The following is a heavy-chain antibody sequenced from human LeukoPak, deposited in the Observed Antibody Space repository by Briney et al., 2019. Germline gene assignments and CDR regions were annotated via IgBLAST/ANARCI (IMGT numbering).Heavy chain of an antibody. D-gene: IGHD1-26*01. V-gene: IGHV3-23*01. Sequence: GGSLRLSCAASGFTFGSYAMGWVRQAPGKGLEWVSAVSASGPNTYYADSVKGRFTVSRDNSKNTLYLQMSSLRADDTAVYYCARGRGSSRYYFDYWGRGTLVTVSS. CDR1: GFTFGSYA. CDR3: ARGRGSSRYYFDY. J-gene: IGHJ4*02. CDR2: VSASGPNT.